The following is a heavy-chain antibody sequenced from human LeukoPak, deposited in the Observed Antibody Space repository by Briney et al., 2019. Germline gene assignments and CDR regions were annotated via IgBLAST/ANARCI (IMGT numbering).Heavy chain of an antibody. Sequence: PSGTLSLTCAVSADSISSSKWWSWVRQAPGKGLEWIGEIHHGGSTNYNPSLKSRVTISIDKSKNQFSLKLSSVTAADTAVYYCARSLAVAGTGFDYWGQGTLVTVSS. D-gene: IGHD6-19*01. CDR2: IHHGGST. CDR3: ARSLAVAGTGFDY. J-gene: IGHJ4*02. V-gene: IGHV4-4*02. CDR1: ADSISSSKW.